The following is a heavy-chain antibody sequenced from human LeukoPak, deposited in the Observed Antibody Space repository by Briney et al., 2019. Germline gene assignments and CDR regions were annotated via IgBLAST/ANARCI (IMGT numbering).Heavy chain of an antibody. J-gene: IGHJ5*02. D-gene: IGHD2-2*01. V-gene: IGHV3-23*01. Sequence: GGSLRLSCAASGFTFSSYAMSWVRQAPGKGLEWVSAISGSGGSTYYADSVKGRFTISRDNSKNTLYLQMNSLRAEDTAVYYCARDWGYCSSTSCYDGWFDPWGQGTLVTVSS. CDR1: GFTFSSYA. CDR3: ARDWGYCSSTSCYDGWFDP. CDR2: ISGSGGST.